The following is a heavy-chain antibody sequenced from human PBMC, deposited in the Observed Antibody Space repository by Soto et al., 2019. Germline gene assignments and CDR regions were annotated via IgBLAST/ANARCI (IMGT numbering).Heavy chain of an antibody. CDR1: GCAFTSCG. V-gene: IGHV1-18*01. Sequence: ASGEVSCKASGCAFTSCGISWVRHSPGQGLEWVGWISAYNGNTNYAQKLQGRVTMTTDTSTSTAYMELRSLRSDDTAVYYCASDDYYGSGSYNSWGQGTLVTVSS. CDR2: ISAYNGNT. J-gene: IGHJ4*02. D-gene: IGHD3-10*01. CDR3: ASDDYYGSGSYNS.